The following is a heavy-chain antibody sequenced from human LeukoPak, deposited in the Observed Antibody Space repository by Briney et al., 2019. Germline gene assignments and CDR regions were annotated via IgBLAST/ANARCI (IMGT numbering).Heavy chain of an antibody. Sequence: PGGSLRLSCAASGLTISSYSMNWVRQAPGKGLQWVSYISSSSSTIYYADSVKGRFTISRDNSKNTLYLQMNSLRAEDTAVYYCAKGGGAPDYWGQGTLVTVSS. D-gene: IGHD3-16*01. V-gene: IGHV3-48*01. CDR1: GLTISSYS. CDR3: AKGGGAPDY. J-gene: IGHJ4*02. CDR2: ISSSSSTI.